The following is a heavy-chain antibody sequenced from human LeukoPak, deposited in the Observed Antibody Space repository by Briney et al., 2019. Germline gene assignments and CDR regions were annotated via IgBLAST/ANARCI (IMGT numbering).Heavy chain of an antibody. CDR3: ARGPVRDIVVVPAASYYYGMDV. J-gene: IGHJ6*02. D-gene: IGHD2-2*01. CDR1: GGSFSGYY. Sequence: SETLSLTCAVYGGSFSGYYWGWIRQPPGKGLEWIGEINHSGSTNYNPSLKSRVTISVDTSKNQFSLKLSSVTAADTAVYYCARGPVRDIVVVPAASYYYGMDVWGQGTTVTVSS. CDR2: INHSGST. V-gene: IGHV4-34*01.